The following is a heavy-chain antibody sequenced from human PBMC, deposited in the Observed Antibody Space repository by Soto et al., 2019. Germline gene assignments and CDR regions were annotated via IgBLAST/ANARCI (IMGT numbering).Heavy chain of an antibody. CDR3: ARQGFWALHGLVDV. J-gene: IGHJ6*02. V-gene: IGHV4-59*08. CDR1: GGSISSYY. Sequence: QVQLQESGPGLVKPSETLSLSCTVSGGSISSYYWSWIRQPPGKGMEWIGYVHHSWGSTYNPSLQSRLAISLDTSKSQFSLKLTSVTATDTAVYYCARQGFWALHGLVDVWGQGTTVTVSS. CDR2: VHHSWGS. D-gene: IGHD1-26*01.